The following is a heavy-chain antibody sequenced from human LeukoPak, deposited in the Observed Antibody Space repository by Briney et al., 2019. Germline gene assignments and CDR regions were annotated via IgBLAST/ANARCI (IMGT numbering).Heavy chain of an antibody. Sequence: PSQTLSLTCTVSGVSISSDIYYWSWIRQPAGKGLEWIGRIYTSGSTTYNPSLKSRVTISVVTSKNQFSLKLSSVTAADTAVYYCARAQYYYDSSAYLYYFDYWGQGTLVTVSS. J-gene: IGHJ4*02. CDR2: IYTSGST. CDR1: GVSISSDIYY. D-gene: IGHD3-22*01. V-gene: IGHV4-61*02. CDR3: ARAQYYYDSSAYLYYFDY.